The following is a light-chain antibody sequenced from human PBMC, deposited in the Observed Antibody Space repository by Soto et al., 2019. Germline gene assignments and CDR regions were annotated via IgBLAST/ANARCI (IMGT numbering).Light chain of an antibody. V-gene: IGLV2-14*01. J-gene: IGLJ2*01. CDR1: SSDVGGYNY. CDR2: EVS. Sequence: QSALTQPASVSGSPGQSITISCTGTSSDVGGYNYVSWYQQHPGKAPKLMIYEVSNRPSGVSNRFSGSKSGNTASLTISGLQAEDEADYSCGSYTSNSTLGIFGGGTKLTVL. CDR3: GSYTSNSTLGI.